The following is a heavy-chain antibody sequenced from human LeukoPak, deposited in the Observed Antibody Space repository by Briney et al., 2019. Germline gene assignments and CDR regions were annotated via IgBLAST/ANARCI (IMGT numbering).Heavy chain of an antibody. CDR2: IYSGGST. Sequence: GGSLRLSCAASGFTVSSNYMSWVRQAPGKGLEWVSVIYSGGSTYYADSVKGRFTISRHNSKNTLYLQMNSLRAEDTAVYYCAKDLHIVVVPAALSLPDYWGQGTLVTVSS. J-gene: IGHJ4*02. CDR3: AKDLHIVVVPAALSLPDY. CDR1: GFTVSSNY. D-gene: IGHD2-2*01. V-gene: IGHV3-53*04.